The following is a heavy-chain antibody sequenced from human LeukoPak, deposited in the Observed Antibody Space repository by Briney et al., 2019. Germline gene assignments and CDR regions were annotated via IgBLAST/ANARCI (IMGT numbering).Heavy chain of an antibody. D-gene: IGHD3-22*01. CDR2: MFHSGNT. J-gene: IGHJ4*02. Sequence: KPSETLSLTCAVSGYSISGAYYWGWIRQPPGKGLEWIGSMFHSGNTYYNPSLKSRVTISVDTSKNQFSLKLSSVTAADTAVYYCARAYYFNSSGPRGYFDYWGQGTLVTVSS. V-gene: IGHV4-38-2*01. CDR3: ARAYYFNSSGPRGYFDY. CDR1: GYSISGAYY.